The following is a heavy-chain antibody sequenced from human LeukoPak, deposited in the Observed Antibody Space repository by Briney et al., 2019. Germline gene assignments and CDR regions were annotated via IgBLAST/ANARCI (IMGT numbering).Heavy chain of an antibody. V-gene: IGHV3-30-3*01. CDR1: GFTFSSYA. Sequence: PGGSLRLSCAASGFTFSSYAMHWVRQAPGKGLEWVAVISYDGSNKYYADSVKGRFTISRDNSKNTLYLQMNSLRAEDTAVYYCARGYYDFWNGVDVWGQGTTVTVSS. D-gene: IGHD3-3*01. J-gene: IGHJ6*02. CDR3: ARGYYDFWNGVDV. CDR2: ISYDGSNK.